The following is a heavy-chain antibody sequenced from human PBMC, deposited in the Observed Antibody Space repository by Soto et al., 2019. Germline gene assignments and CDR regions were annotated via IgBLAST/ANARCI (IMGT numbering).Heavy chain of an antibody. V-gene: IGHV1-8*01. J-gene: IGHJ4*02. D-gene: IGHD1-26*01. CDR2: MQPSTGRT. CDR3: ARGVSAGVDY. Sequence: QVQLVQSGAEVREPGASVKVSCKASGYSFTSLDINWVRQTAGQGLEWMGWMQPSTGRTGYAQKFQGRVTMTSDTSINRADMELTTLTSDDTAFSYCARGVSAGVDYWGQGTLVTVSS. CDR1: GYSFTSLD.